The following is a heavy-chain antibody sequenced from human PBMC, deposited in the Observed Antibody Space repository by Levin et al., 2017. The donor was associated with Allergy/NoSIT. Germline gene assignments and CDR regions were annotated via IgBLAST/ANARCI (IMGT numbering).Heavy chain of an antibody. D-gene: IGHD6-19*01. J-gene: IGHJ4*02. CDR2: INSDGSST. Sequence: GESLKISCAASGFTFSSYWMHWVRQAPGKGLVWVSRINSDGSSTSYADSVKGRFTISRDNAKNTLYLQMNSLRAEDTAVYYCARGSGRFPIAVAGTSVYWGQGTLVTVSS. V-gene: IGHV3-74*01. CDR1: GFTFSSYW. CDR3: ARGSGRFPIAVAGTSVY.